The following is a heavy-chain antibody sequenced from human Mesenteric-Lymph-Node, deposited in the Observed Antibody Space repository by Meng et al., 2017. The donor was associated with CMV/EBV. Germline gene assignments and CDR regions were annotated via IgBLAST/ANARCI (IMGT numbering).Heavy chain of an antibody. CDR2: ISSSGSTI. V-gene: IGHV3-48*03. CDR3: ARDHPTGWFDP. CDR1: GFTFSSYE. D-gene: IGHD2-8*02. J-gene: IGHJ5*02. Sequence: GGSLRLSCAASGFTFSSYEMNWVRQAPGKGLEWVSYISSSGSTIYYADSVKGRFTISRDNAKNSLYLQMNSLRAEDTAVYYCARDHPTGWFDPWGQGTLVTVSS.